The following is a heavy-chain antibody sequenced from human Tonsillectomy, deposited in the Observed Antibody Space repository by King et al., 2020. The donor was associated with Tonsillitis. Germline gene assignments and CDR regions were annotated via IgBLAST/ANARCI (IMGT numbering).Heavy chain of an antibody. CDR2: IWFDGSNK. CDR3: ARDMSLQIQVWLRGDAFDI. V-gene: IGHV3-33*08. CDR1: GFTFSTYG. J-gene: IGHJ3*02. D-gene: IGHD5-18*01. Sequence: VQLVESGGGVVQPGRSLRLSCAASGFTFSTYGMHWVRQAPGKGLEWVAFIWFDGSNKYYADSVKGRFTISRDNSKNTLYLQMNSLRAEDTAVYYCARDMSLQIQVWLRGDAFDIWGQGTMVTVSS.